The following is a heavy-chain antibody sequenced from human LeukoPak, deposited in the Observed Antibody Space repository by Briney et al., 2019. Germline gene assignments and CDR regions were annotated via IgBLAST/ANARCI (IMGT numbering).Heavy chain of an antibody. Sequence: PGGSLRLSCAASGFNFGSYAMSWVRQAPGKGLEWVSAISGSGGSTYYADSVKGRFTISRDNSKNTLYLQMNSLRAEDTAVYYCAKTGTPWYYFDYWGQGTLVTVSS. CDR1: GFNFGSYA. V-gene: IGHV3-23*01. CDR2: ISGSGGST. CDR3: AKTGTPWYYFDY. D-gene: IGHD6-13*01. J-gene: IGHJ4*02.